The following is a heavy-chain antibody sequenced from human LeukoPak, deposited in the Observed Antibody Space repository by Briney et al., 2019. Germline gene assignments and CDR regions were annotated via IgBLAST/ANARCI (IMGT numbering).Heavy chain of an antibody. CDR2: IYPGDSDI. D-gene: IGHD5-24*01. V-gene: IGHV5-51*01. J-gene: IGHJ4*02. CDR1: EYNLTNYW. CDR3: ARLDEMATMDFDY. Sequence: GESLKISCKGFEYNLTNYWIGWVRQMPGKGLEYMGIIYPGDSDIRYSPSFQGQVTISADKSISTAYLQWSSLRAPDTAIYYCARLDEMATMDFDYWGQGTLVTVSS.